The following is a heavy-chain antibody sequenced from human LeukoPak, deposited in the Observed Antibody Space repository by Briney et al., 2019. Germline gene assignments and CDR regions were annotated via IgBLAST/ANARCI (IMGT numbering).Heavy chain of an antibody. CDR1: GFTFGDYA. J-gene: IGHJ6*02. Sequence: PGGSLRLSCTASGFTFGDYAMSWVRQAPGMGLEWVGFIRSKAYGGTTEYAASVKGRFTISRDDSKSIAYLQVNSLKTEDTAVYYCTRDLAVTGYYSGMDVWGQGTTVTVSS. V-gene: IGHV3-49*04. CDR3: TRDLAVTGYYSGMDV. CDR2: IRSKAYGGTT. D-gene: IGHD6-19*01.